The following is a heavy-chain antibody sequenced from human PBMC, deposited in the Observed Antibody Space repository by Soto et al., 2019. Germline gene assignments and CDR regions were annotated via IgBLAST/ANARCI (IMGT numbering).Heavy chain of an antibody. J-gene: IGHJ5*02. CDR3: AREASTVRGNWFDP. CDR2: IYYRGST. D-gene: IGHD3-10*01. CDR1: AGSISSYY. Sequence: SETLSLTCTVSAGSISSYYWSWIRQPPGKGLEWLGYIYYRGSTNYNPSLKSRVTISVDTSKNQFSLKLSSVTAADTAVYYCAREASTVRGNWFDPWGQGTLVTVSS. V-gene: IGHV4-59*01.